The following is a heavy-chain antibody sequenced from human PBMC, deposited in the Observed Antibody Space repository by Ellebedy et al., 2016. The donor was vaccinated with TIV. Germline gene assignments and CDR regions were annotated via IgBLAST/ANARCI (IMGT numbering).Heavy chain of an antibody. V-gene: IGHV5-10-1*01. Sequence: GESLKISCKASGYSFSTYWITWVRQMPGKGLEWMGKIDPTDSYTNYSPSFQGLVTISADEPPSTAYLQWPSLKASDSATYYCSRHRGYGMDVWGQGTTVTVSS. CDR1: GYSFSTYW. CDR3: SRHRGYGMDV. CDR2: IDPTDSYT. D-gene: IGHD3-10*01. J-gene: IGHJ6*02.